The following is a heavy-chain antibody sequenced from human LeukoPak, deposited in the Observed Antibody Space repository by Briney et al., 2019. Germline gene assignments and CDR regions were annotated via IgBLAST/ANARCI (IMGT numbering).Heavy chain of an antibody. CDR1: GFTFSDYY. D-gene: IGHD4-17*01. J-gene: IGHJ5*02. V-gene: IGHV3-11*04. Sequence: GGSLRLSCAASGFTFSDYYMSWIRQAPGKGLEWVSYISSSGSTIYHADSVKGRFTISRDNAKNSLYLQMSSLRAEDTAVYYCARDGKVDYGQNWFDPWGQGTLVTVSS. CDR3: ARDGKVDYGQNWFDP. CDR2: ISSSGSTI.